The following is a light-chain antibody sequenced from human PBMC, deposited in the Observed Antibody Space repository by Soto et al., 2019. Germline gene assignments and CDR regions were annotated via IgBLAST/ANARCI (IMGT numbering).Light chain of an antibody. CDR1: QRVIRH. CDR3: QQRNNWPPVT. CDR2: DAS. Sequence: EIVLTQSPATLSLSPGESATLSCRAIQRVIRHLAWYQQKPGQAPRLLIYDASNRATGIPARFSGSGSGTDFTLTISSLEPEDFAVYYCQQRNNWPPVTFGGGTKVDI. J-gene: IGKJ4*01. V-gene: IGKV3-11*01.